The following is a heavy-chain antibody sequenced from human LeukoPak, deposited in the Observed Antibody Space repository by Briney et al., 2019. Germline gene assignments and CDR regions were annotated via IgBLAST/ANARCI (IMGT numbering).Heavy chain of an antibody. CDR2: INWSGGGT. Sequence: GGSLRLSCTASGFAFGEHGMSWVRQVPGKGLEWVSGINWSGGGTGYADPLRGRFTISRDNAKNSLYLQMDSLRAEDTALYYCARAPITSPFYFDYWGQGTLVTVSS. V-gene: IGHV3-20*04. J-gene: IGHJ4*02. CDR1: GFAFGEHG. D-gene: IGHD2-2*01. CDR3: ARAPITSPFYFDY.